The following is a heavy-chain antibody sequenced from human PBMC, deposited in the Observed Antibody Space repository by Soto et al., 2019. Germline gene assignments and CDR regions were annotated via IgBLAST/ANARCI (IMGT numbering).Heavy chain of an antibody. CDR2: ISYDGSNK. J-gene: IGHJ6*02. CDR3: AKASAVSGWYDYSYYGMDV. Sequence: QVQLVESGGGVVQPGRSLKLSCEASGFTFSSYGMHWVRQAPGKGLEWGAVISYDGSNKYYADSVKGRFTISRDYSKNTLYLQMNSLRAEDTAVYYCAKASAVSGWYDYSYYGMDVWGQGTTVTVSS. D-gene: IGHD6-19*01. V-gene: IGHV3-30*18. CDR1: GFTFSSYG.